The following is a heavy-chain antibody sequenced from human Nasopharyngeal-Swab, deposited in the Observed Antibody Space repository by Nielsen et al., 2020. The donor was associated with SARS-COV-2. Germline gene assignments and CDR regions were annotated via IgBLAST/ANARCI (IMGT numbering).Heavy chain of an antibody. V-gene: IGHV3-49*02. CDR2: IRSKAYGGVP. D-gene: IGHD3-3*01. CDR3: TRDPITIFGVVPDY. J-gene: IGHJ4*02. Sequence: WIRQPPGKGLEWVGFIRSKAYGGVPDYAASVKGRFTISRDDSKSIAYLQINSLKIEDTAVYYCTRDPITIFGVVPDYWGQGTLVTVSS.